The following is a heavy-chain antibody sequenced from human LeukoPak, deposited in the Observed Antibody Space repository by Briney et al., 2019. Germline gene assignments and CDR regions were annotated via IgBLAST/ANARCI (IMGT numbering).Heavy chain of an antibody. CDR2: INPSGSST. CDR1: GYTFTSYY. Sequence: GASVKVSCKASGYTFTSYYMHWVRQAPGQGLEWMGIINPSGSSTSYAQKFQGRVTLTRDMSTSTDCMELSSLISQDTAVYYCARASTMVRGVTTDAFDIWGQGTMVTVSS. V-gene: IGHV1-46*01. D-gene: IGHD3-10*01. J-gene: IGHJ3*02. CDR3: ARASTMVRGVTTDAFDI.